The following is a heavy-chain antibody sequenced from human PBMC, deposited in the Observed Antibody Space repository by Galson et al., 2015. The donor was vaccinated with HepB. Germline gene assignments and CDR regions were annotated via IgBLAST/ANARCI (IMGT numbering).Heavy chain of an antibody. D-gene: IGHD4-23*01. V-gene: IGHV3-23*01. CDR2: ISGSGGST. CDR1: GFTFSSYA. CDR3: ATSTVVTRLAFDI. J-gene: IGHJ3*02. Sequence: SLRLSCAASGFTFSSYAMSWVRQAPGKGLEWVSAISGSGGSTYYADSVKGRFTISRDNSKNTLYLQMNSLRAEDTAVYYCATSTVVTRLAFDIWGQGTMVTVSS.